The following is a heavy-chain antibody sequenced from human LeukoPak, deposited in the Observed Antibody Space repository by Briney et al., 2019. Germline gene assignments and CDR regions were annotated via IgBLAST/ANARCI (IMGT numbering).Heavy chain of an antibody. V-gene: IGHV4-39*02. Sequence: PSETLSLTCTVSGGSISSSSDYWGWIRQPPGKGLEWIGSIYYSGSTYYNPSLKSRVTISVDTSKNQFSLKLSSVTAADTAVYYCARDGRGSEPTYYYYYMDVWGKGTTVTVSS. J-gene: IGHJ6*03. CDR2: IYYSGST. CDR1: GGSISSSSDY. CDR3: ARDGRGSEPTYYYYYMDV. D-gene: IGHD1-1*01.